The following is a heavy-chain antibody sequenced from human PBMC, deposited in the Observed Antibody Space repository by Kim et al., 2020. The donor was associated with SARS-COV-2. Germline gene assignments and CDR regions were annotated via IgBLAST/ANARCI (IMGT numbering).Heavy chain of an antibody. V-gene: IGHV4-59*01. CDR1: GGSISSYY. CDR2: IYYSGST. CDR3: ARRSEVPAAQYYSYYYYMDV. Sequence: SETLSLTCTVSGGSISSYYWSWIRQPPGKGLEWIGYIYYSGSTNYNPSLKSRVTISVDTSKNQFSLKLSSVTAADTAVYYCARRSEVPAAQYYSYYYYMDVWGKGTTVTVSS. D-gene: IGHD2-2*01. J-gene: IGHJ6*03.